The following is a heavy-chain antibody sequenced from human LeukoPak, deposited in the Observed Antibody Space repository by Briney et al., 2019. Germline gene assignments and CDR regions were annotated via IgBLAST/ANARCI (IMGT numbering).Heavy chain of an antibody. V-gene: IGHV3-74*01. Sequence: GGSLRLSCAASGFTFSSYLMHWVRQAPGKGLVWVSRINSDGSSTSYADSVKGRFTISRANSKNTLYLQMNSLRAEDTVVYYCARESTGGYYFDYWGQGTLVTVSS. CDR3: ARESTGGYYFDY. CDR2: INSDGSST. D-gene: IGHD5/OR15-5a*01. J-gene: IGHJ4*02. CDR1: GFTFSSYL.